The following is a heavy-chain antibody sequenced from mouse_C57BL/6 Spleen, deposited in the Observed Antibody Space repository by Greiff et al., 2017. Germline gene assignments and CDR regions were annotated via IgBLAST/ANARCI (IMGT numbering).Heavy chain of an antibody. CDR3: TTRGPHYYGSTWFAY. Sequence: VQLKESGAELVRPGASVKLSCTASGFNIKDYYMHWVKQRPEQGLEWIGRIDPEDGDTEYAPKFQGKATMTADTSSNTAYLQLSSLTSEDTAVYYCTTRGPHYYGSTWFAYWGQGTLVTVSA. D-gene: IGHD1-1*01. J-gene: IGHJ3*01. CDR2: IDPEDGDT. CDR1: GFNIKDYY. V-gene: IGHV14-1*01.